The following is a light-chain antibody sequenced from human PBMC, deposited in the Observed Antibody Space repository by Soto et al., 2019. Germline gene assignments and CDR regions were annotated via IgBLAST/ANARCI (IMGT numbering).Light chain of an antibody. V-gene: IGKV3-11*01. CDR3: QQSSKWPVT. Sequence: EIVLTQSPATLSLSPGERATLSCRASQSVSSCLAWYQQKPGQAPRLLIYDASNRATGIPSRFSGSGSGTDFTLTISSLEPEDFAVYYCQQSSKWPVTFGGGTKVEIK. J-gene: IGKJ4*01. CDR2: DAS. CDR1: QSVSSC.